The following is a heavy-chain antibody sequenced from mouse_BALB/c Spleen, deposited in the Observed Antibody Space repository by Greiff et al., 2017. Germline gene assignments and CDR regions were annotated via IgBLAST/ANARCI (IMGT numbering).Heavy chain of an antibody. CDR1: GFTFSSYA. V-gene: IGHV5-6-5*01. CDR3: ARAGIYYGYDGFAY. D-gene: IGHD2-2*01. Sequence: EVKLMESGGGLVKPGGSLKLSCAASGFTFSSYAMSWVRQTPEKRLEWVASISSGGSTYYPDSVKGRFTISRDNARNILYLQMSSLRSEDTAMYYCARAGIYYGYDGFAYWGQGTLVTVSA. CDR2: ISSGGST. J-gene: IGHJ3*01.